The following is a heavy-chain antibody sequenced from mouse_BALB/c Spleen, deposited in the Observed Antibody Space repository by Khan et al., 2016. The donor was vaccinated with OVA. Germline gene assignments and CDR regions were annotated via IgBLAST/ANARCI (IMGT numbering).Heavy chain of an antibody. J-gene: IGHJ3*01. CDR2: IDPANGNT. D-gene: IGHD4-1*01. CDR1: GFNIKDTY. Sequence: VQLQQSGAELVKPGASVKLSCTASGFNIKDTYMHWVKQRPEQGLEWIGRIDPANGNTKYDPNFQDKATITADTSSNTAYLQLSSLTAEDTAVYYCARDYWDVFAYWGQGTLVTVSA. CDR3: ARDYWDVFAY. V-gene: IGHV14-3*02.